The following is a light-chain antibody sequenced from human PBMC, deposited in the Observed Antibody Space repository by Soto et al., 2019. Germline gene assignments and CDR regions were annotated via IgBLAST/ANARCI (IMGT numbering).Light chain of an antibody. CDR2: KAS. J-gene: IGKJ1*01. CDR3: QQYNSFSPWA. Sequence: DIQMTQSPYTLSASVGDKVIITCRASQSVSRWLAWYQQKPGKAPKLLIYKASTLETGVPSRFSGSGSGTEFTLTISSLQPDDFATYYCQQYNSFSPWAFGQGTKVEIK. V-gene: IGKV1-5*03. CDR1: QSVSRW.